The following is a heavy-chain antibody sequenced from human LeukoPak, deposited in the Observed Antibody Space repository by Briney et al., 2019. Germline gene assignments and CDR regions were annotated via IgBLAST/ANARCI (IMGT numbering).Heavy chain of an antibody. Sequence: GRSLRLSCAASGFTFSSYGMHWVRQAPGKGLEWVAVIWYDGSNKYYADSVKGRFTISRDNSKNTLYLQMSSLRAEDTAVYYCAREGVAAAGYYYGMDVWGKGTTVTVSS. V-gene: IGHV3-33*01. CDR1: GFTFSSYG. CDR2: IWYDGSNK. J-gene: IGHJ6*04. CDR3: AREGVAAAGYYYGMDV. D-gene: IGHD6-13*01.